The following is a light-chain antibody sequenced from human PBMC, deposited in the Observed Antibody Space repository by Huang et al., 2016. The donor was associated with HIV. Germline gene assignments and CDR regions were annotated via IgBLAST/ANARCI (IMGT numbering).Light chain of an antibody. CDR3: QQRSAWPLT. CDR1: QSVHSY. V-gene: IGKV3-11*01. J-gene: IGKJ4*01. Sequence: EIVLTQSTATLSLSPGERATLSCRASQSVHSYLSWYQQKPGQAPILLIYDASNRATGIPARFIGSGSGTDFTLTISNLQSEDFAVYYCQQRSAWPLTFGGGTKVEI. CDR2: DAS.